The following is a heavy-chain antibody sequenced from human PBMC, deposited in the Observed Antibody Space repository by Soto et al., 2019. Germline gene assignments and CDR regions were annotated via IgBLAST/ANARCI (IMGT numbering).Heavy chain of an antibody. CDR1: GGTFSSYA. Sequence: SVKVSCKASGGTFSSYAISWVRQAPGQGLEWMGGIIPIFGTANYAQKFQGRVTITADESTSTAYMELSSLRSEDTAVYYCARHYYDFWSGYYTFFDYWGQGTLVTVSS. CDR3: ARHYYDFWSGYYTFFDY. D-gene: IGHD3-3*01. CDR2: IIPIFGTA. J-gene: IGHJ4*02. V-gene: IGHV1-69*13.